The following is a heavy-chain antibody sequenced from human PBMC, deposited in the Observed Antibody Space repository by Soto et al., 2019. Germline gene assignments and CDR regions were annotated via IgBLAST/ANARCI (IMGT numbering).Heavy chain of an antibody. CDR1: GQSFSGHS. V-gene: IGHV4-34*01. Sequence: QVQLQQWGAGLVKPSETLSLSCAVYGQSFSGHSWAWIRQPPGKGLEWIGEINESGSTYYNPSLKDRVTISTDTSKNQFSLKLSSVSVADTAAYFCARGSGIVALPGELEDVKYDYWGQGTLVNVSS. J-gene: IGHJ4*02. CDR2: INESGST. CDR3: ARGSGIVALPGELEDVKYDY. D-gene: IGHD1-1*01.